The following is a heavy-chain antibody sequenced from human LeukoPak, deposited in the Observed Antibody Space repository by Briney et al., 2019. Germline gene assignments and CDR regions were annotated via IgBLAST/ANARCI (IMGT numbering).Heavy chain of an antibody. V-gene: IGHV1-69*04. D-gene: IGHD1-26*01. CDR1: GGTFSSYA. J-gene: IGHJ5*02. CDR3: ARTRGATTGGWFDP. CDR2: IIPILGIA. Sequence: ASVKVSCKASGGTFSSYAISWVRQAPGQGLEWMGRIIPILGIANYAQKFQGRVTITADKSTSTAYMELSRLRSDDTAVYYCARTRGATTGGWFDPWGQGTLVTVSS.